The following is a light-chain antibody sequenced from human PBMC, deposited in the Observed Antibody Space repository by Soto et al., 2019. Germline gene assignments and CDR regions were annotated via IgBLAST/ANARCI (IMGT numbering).Light chain of an antibody. Sequence: DIQLTQSHYTLSACVGARVAITCRASQSISSRLAWHQQKPGRAPKLLIYKASSLESGVPSRFSGSESGTEFTLTISSLQSEDFAIYYCQQYNTWPITFGQGTRLEIK. CDR3: QQYNTWPIT. CDR1: QSISSR. J-gene: IGKJ5*01. V-gene: IGKV1-5*03. CDR2: KAS.